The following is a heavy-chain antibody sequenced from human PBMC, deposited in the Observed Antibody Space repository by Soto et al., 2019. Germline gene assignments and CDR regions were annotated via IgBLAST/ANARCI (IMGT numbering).Heavy chain of an antibody. CDR1: GYIFTAYY. V-gene: IGHV1-2*02. Sequence: GTSVEVSCKASGYIFTAYYMRWVRQAPGQGLEWMGWINPNSGGTNYAQRFQGRVTMTRDTSISTAYLQWSSLKASDTAMYYCARLDSSGMDVWGQGTTVTVSS. CDR2: INPNSGGT. CDR3: ARLDSSGMDV. J-gene: IGHJ6*02. D-gene: IGHD3-22*01.